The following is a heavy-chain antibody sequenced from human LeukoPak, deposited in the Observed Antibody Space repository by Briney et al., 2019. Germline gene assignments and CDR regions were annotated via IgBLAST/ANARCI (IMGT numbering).Heavy chain of an antibody. CDR3: AKSMVSLYGMDV. J-gene: IGHJ6*02. Sequence: PGGSLRLSCAASGFTFSSYAMSWVRQAPGKGLEWVAFIRYDGSNKYYADSVKGRFTISRDNSKNTLYLQMNSLRAEDTAVYYCAKSMVSLYGMDVWGQGTTVTVSS. CDR1: GFTFSSYA. V-gene: IGHV3-30*02. CDR2: IRYDGSNK. D-gene: IGHD5-18*01.